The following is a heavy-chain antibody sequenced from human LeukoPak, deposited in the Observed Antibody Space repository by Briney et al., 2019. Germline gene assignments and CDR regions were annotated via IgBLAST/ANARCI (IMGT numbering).Heavy chain of an antibody. CDR2: FDPEDVDT. CDR3: ATILLSKKRYYDFWTSAFDF. CDR1: EYTLTGLS. J-gene: IGHJ3*01. V-gene: IGHV1-24*01. D-gene: IGHD3-3*01. Sequence: ASVKVSCKVSEYTLTGLSVHWVRLAPGKGLEWMGSFDPEDVDTIYAQKFEGRVTMTEDTSTDTAYLELSSLRSEDTAVYYCATILLSKKRYYDFWTSAFDFWGQGTLVTASS.